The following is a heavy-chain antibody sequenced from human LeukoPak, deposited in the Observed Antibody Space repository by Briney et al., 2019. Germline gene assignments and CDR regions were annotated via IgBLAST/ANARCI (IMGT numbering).Heavy chain of an antibody. Sequence: ASVKVSCKASGYTFSSYYVHWVRQAPGQGLEWMGMIIPSDGFTSYAQKFQGRVTMTTDTSTSTAYMELRSLRSDDTAVYYCARAGSYWLLWFGELNYWGQGTLVTVSS. J-gene: IGHJ4*02. CDR3: ARAGSYWLLWFGELNY. CDR1: GYTFSSYY. D-gene: IGHD3-10*01. V-gene: IGHV1-46*01. CDR2: IIPSDGFT.